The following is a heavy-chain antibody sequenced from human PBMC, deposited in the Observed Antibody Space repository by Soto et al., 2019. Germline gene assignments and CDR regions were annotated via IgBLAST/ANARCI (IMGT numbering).Heavy chain of an antibody. D-gene: IGHD6-13*01. J-gene: IGHJ4*02. CDR3: AREIIDLDVAAAGTFDY. V-gene: IGHV4-31*03. Sequence: QVQLQESGPGLVKPLQTLSITCTVSGGSISSGGYYWSWIRQHPGKGLEWIGYIYYSGSTYYNPSLKSRVTISVDTSKNQFSLNLSSVTAADTAVYYSAREIIDLDVAAAGTFDYWGQGTLVTVSS. CDR1: GGSISSGGYY. CDR2: IYYSGST.